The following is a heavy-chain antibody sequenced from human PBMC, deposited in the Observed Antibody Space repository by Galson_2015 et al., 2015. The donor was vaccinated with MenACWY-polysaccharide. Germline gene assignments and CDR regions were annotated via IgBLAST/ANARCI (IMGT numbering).Heavy chain of an antibody. J-gene: IGHJ6*02. D-gene: IGHD2-15*01. V-gene: IGHV3-23*01. Sequence: SLRLSCAASGFTFSSYAMSWVRQAPGKGLEWVSGIIASGGRRNYADSVKGRCTISRDSSKNTLSLQMNSLRPEDTAVYYCAKDLRYCSGGSCYSYSYYYGMDVWGQGTTVTVSS. CDR3: AKDLRYCSGGSCYSYSYYYGMDV. CDR1: GFTFSSYA. CDR2: IIASGGRR.